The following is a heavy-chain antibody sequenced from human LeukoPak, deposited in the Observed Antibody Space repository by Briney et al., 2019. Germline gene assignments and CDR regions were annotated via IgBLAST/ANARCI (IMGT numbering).Heavy chain of an antibody. J-gene: IGHJ4*02. CDR2: IYTSGST. CDR3: ANSIDFDYGDYYFDY. V-gene: IGHV4-61*02. D-gene: IGHD4-17*01. Sequence: KPSETLSLTCTVSGGSISSSSYYWSWIRQPAGKGLEWIGRIYTSGSTNYNPSLKSRVTISLDTSKNQFSLKPSSVTAADTAVYYCANSIDFDYGDYYFDYWGQGALVTISS. CDR1: GGSISSSSYY.